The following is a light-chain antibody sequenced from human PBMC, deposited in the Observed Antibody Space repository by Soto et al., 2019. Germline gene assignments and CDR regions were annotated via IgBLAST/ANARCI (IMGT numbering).Light chain of an antibody. Sequence: SALTQPASVSGSPGQSITISCTGTSSDVGSYNLVSWYQQHPGKAPKLMIYEGSKRPSGVSNRFSGSKSGNTASLTISGLQAEDEADYYCCSYAGSLVFGGGTKLTVL. CDR1: SSDVGSYNL. J-gene: IGLJ2*01. CDR3: CSYAGSLV. CDR2: EGS. V-gene: IGLV2-23*01.